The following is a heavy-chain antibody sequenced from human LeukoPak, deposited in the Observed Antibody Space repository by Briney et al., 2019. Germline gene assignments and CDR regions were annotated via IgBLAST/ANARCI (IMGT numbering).Heavy chain of an antibody. CDR3: AKGPKIPAPTYYFDY. CDR2: ISGSGGNT. CDR1: GFNFSSYA. J-gene: IGHJ4*02. V-gene: IGHV3-23*01. Sequence: GGSLRLSCAASGFNFSSYAMGWVRQAPGKGLEWVSAISGSGGNTYYPDSVKGRFTLSRDNSKNTLFLHMNSLRAEDTAVYYCAKGPKIPAPTYYFDYRGQGTLVTVSS. D-gene: IGHD2-2*01.